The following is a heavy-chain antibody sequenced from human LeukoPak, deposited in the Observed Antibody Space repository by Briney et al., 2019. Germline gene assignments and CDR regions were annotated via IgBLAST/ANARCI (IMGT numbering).Heavy chain of an antibody. J-gene: IGHJ6*02. CDR3: AREDRFGYNYAYGLDV. D-gene: IGHD5-18*01. Sequence: PGGSLRLSCAASGFSFSRYWMHWVRQVPGKGLVWASRIDRDGTSTTYADSVKGRFTISRDNAKNTVYLQMKSLRVEDTAVYYCAREDRFGYNYAYGLDVWGQGTTVTVSS. CDR1: GFSFSRYW. CDR2: IDRDGTST. V-gene: IGHV3-74*01.